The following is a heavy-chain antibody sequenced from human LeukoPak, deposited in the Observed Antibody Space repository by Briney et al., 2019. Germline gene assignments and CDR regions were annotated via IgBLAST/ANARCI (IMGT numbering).Heavy chain of an antibody. CDR2: IIPIFGTA. J-gene: IGHJ4*02. V-gene: IGHV1-69*06. CDR1: GGTFSSYA. CDR3: ARLSTAVAGTPFDY. Sequence: GASVKVSCKASGGTFSSYAISWVRQAPGQGLEWVGGIIPIFGTANYAQKFQGRVTITADKSTSTAYMELSSLRSEHTAVYYCARLSTAVAGTPFDYWGQGTLVTVSS. D-gene: IGHD6-19*01.